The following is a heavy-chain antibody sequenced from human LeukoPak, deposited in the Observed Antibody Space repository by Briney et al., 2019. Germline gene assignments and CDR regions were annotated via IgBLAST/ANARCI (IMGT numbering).Heavy chain of an antibody. D-gene: IGHD2-2*02. V-gene: IGHV4-4*09. CDR3: ARHHCSSTSCYKRGFDY. Sequence: PSETLSLTRTVSGGSISSHYWSWIRQPPGKGLEWIGYIYTSGSTNYNPSLKSRVTISVDTSKNQFSLKLSSVTAADTAVYYCARHHCSSTSCYKRGFDYWGQGTLVTVSS. CDR2: IYTSGST. CDR1: GGSISSHY. J-gene: IGHJ4*02.